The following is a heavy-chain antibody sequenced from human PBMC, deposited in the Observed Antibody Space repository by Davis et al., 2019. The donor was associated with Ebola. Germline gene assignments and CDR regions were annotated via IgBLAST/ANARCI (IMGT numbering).Heavy chain of an antibody. D-gene: IGHD6-19*01. CDR3: ARGTVAGVGY. V-gene: IGHV3-72*01. CDR1: GFTFSDHH. CDR2: IRNKANSYTT. J-gene: IGHJ4*02. Sequence: GESLKISCAASGFTFSDHHMDWVRRAPGKGLEWVGRIRNKANSYTTEYAASVKGRFTISRDDSKNSLYLQMNSLKTEDTAVYYCARGTVAGVGYWGQGTLVTVPS.